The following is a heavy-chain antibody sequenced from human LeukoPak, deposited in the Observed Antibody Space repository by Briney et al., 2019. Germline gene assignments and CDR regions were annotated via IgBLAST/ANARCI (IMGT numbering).Heavy chain of an antibody. Sequence: GGSLRLSCAASGFTFSSYSMNWVRQAPGKGLEWVSSISSSSSYIDYADSVKGRFTISRDNAKNSLYLQMNSLRAEDTAVYYCASGIGAATRSGYDYWGQGTLVTVSS. J-gene: IGHJ4*02. V-gene: IGHV3-21*01. CDR2: ISSSSSYI. D-gene: IGHD3-3*01. CDR1: GFTFSSYS. CDR3: ASGIGAATRSGYDY.